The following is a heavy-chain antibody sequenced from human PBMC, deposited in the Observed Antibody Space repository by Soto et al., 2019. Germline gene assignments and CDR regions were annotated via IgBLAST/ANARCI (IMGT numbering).Heavy chain of an antibody. J-gene: IGHJ6*02. CDR1: GGSFKSHT. CDR3: AGGGVTASMSMPWMGYHYYGLDV. V-gene: IGHV1-69*12. CDR2: IMPMFGVT. Sequence: QVQLVQSGAEVKKPGSSVKVSCRASGGSFKSHTISWVRQAPGQGLEWMGGIMPMFGVTNYARKFQGRLTMTANESTTTAYMEVSSLTSEDTAVYYCAGGGVTASMSMPWMGYHYYGLDVWGQGTTVIVSS. D-gene: IGHD1-26*01.